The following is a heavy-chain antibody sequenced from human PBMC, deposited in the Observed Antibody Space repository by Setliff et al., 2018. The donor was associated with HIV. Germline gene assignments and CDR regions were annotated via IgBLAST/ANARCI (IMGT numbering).Heavy chain of an antibody. Sequence: PPETLSLTCTVSGGSISSGGYYWSWIRQHPGKGLEWIGFIYYSGSTYYNPSLKSRVTISVDTSKNQFSLKLSSVTAADTAVYYCARDRRNTYYYESSGYSGAFDIWGQGTMVTVS. CDR3: ARDRRNTYYYESSGYSGAFDI. V-gene: IGHV4-31*03. J-gene: IGHJ3*02. D-gene: IGHD3-22*01. CDR2: IYYSGST. CDR1: GGSISSGGYY.